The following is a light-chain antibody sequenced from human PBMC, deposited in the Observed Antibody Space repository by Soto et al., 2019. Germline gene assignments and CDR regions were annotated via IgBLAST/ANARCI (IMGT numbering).Light chain of an antibody. Sequence: QSVLTQPASVSGSPGQSITISCTGTSSDVGGYNYVSWYQQHPGKAPKLMIYAVTDRPSGVSSRFSGSKSGNTASLTISGLQDADEADYYCRSYTSSSTTFGTGAKVTVL. V-gene: IGLV2-14*01. CDR1: SSDVGGYNY. CDR2: AVT. J-gene: IGLJ1*01. CDR3: RSYTSSSTT.